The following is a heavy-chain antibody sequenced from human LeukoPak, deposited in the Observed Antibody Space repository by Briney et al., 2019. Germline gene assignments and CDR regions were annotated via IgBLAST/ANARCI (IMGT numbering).Heavy chain of an antibody. D-gene: IGHD3-22*01. Sequence: ASVKVSCKVSGYTLTELSMHWVRQAPGKGLEWMGGFDPEDGETIYAQKFQGRVTMTEDTSTDTAYMELSSLRSENTAVYYCATRRHYDSIGYYYVRGAFDIWGQGTMVTVSS. V-gene: IGHV1-24*01. CDR1: GYTLTELS. CDR2: FDPEDGET. J-gene: IGHJ3*02. CDR3: ATRRHYDSIGYYYVRGAFDI.